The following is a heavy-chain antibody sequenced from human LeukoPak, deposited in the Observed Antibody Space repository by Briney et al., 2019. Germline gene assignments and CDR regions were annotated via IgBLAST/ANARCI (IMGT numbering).Heavy chain of an antibody. J-gene: IGHJ6*03. V-gene: IGHV4-28*03. Sequence: SETLSLTCAVSGYSISSSNWWGWNRQPPGKGLEWIGYIYYSGSTNYNPSLKSRVTMSVDTSKNRFSLKLSSVTAADTAVYYCAREIGDDYMDVWGKGTTVTVSS. CDR1: GYSISSSNW. D-gene: IGHD2/OR15-2a*01. CDR2: IYYSGST. CDR3: AREIGDDYMDV.